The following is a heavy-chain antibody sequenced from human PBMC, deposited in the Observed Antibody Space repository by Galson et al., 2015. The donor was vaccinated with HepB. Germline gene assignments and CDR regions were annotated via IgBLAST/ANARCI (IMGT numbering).Heavy chain of an antibody. CDR3: ARDYDYVWGSYRPFAFDY. CDR1: GFTFSNYA. V-gene: IGHV3-30-3*01. CDR2: ISYDGNNK. Sequence: SLRLSCAASGFTFSNYAVHWVRQAPGKGLEWVAVISYDGNNKYYADSVKGRFTISRDNAKNSLYLQMNSLRDEDTAVYYCARDYDYVWGSYRPFAFDYWGQGTLVTVSS. D-gene: IGHD3-16*02. J-gene: IGHJ4*02.